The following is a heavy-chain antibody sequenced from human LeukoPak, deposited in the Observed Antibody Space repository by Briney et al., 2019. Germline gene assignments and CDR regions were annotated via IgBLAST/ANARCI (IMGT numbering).Heavy chain of an antibody. D-gene: IGHD2-8*02. J-gene: IGHJ3*02. CDR3: AKTYMWSIDAFHI. Sequence: GGSLRLSCAASGFTISNYAMSWVRQAPGKGLEWVSGITARADSTYYADSVKGRVTISRDNSKNTLFLQLNSLRAEDAAVYYCAKTYMWSIDAFHIWGQGTMVTVSS. V-gene: IGHV3-23*01. CDR2: ITARADST. CDR1: GFTISNYA.